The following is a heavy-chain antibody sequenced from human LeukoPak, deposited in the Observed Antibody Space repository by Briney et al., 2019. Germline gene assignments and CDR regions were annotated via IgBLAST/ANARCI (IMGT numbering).Heavy chain of an antibody. CDR1: GFTFSSNN. D-gene: IGHD5-18*01. V-gene: IGHV3-7*01. CDR2: IKKDGSEK. Sequence: SGGSRSLSGEASGFTFSSNNRSWFRKAPGKGLEGLANIKKDGSEKYYVDSVKGRFTISRDNAKTSLYLQMISLRAEDTAVYYCARHLSGVTGYTYGRGIDYWGQGTLVTVSS. J-gene: IGHJ4*02. CDR3: ARHLSGVTGYTYGRGIDY.